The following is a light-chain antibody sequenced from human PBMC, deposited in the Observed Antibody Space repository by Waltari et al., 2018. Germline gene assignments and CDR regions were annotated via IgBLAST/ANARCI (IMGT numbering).Light chain of an antibody. J-gene: IGKJ1*01. CDR2: GAS. CDR3: QQYNNWPGT. V-gene: IGKV3-15*01. CDR1: QSVSSN. Sequence: ETVMTQSPATLSVSPGERATLSCRASQSVSSNLAWYQQKPGQAPRLLIYGASTRATGVPARFSGRGSGTDFTLTISSLQSEDFAVYYCQQYNNWPGTFGQGTKVEIK.